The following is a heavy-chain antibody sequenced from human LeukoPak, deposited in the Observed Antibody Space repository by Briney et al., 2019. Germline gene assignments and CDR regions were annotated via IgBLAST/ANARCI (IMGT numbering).Heavy chain of an antibody. CDR2: ISYGGSNK. V-gene: IGHV3-30-3*01. CDR3: ARDKLFGGVIPYVDY. D-gene: IGHD3-16*02. CDR1: GFTFSSYA. Sequence: GGSLRLSCAASGFTFSSYAMHWVRQAPGKGLEWVAVISYGGSNKYCADSVKGRFTISRDNSKNTLYLQMNSLRAEDTAVYYCARDKLFGGVIPYVDYWGQGTLVTVSS. J-gene: IGHJ4*02.